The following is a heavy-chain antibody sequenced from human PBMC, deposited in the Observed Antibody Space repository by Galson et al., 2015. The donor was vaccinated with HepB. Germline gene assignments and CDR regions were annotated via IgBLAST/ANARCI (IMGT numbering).Heavy chain of an antibody. J-gene: IGHJ5*02. D-gene: IGHD3-22*01. CDR1: GYTFTSYA. CDR2: INAGNGNT. V-gene: IGHV1-3*01. Sequence: SVKVSCKASGYTFTSYAMHWVRQAPGQRLEWMGWINAGNGNTKYSQKFQGRVTITRDTSASTAYMELSSLRSEDTAVYYCASQGGGYDSSGYPLNWFDPWGQGTLVTVSS. CDR3: ASQGGGYDSSGYPLNWFDP.